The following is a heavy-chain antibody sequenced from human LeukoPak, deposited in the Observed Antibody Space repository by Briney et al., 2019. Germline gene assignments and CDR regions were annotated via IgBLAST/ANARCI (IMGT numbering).Heavy chain of an antibody. Sequence: PSETLSLTCAVYGGSFSGYYRSWIRQPPGKGLEWIGEINHSGSTNYNPSLKSRVTISVDTSKNQFSLKLSSVTAADTAVYYCARGHRNYYGSGSLLLWGQGTLVTVSS. CDR1: GGSFSGYY. CDR2: INHSGST. J-gene: IGHJ4*02. CDR3: ARGHRNYYGSGSLLL. V-gene: IGHV4-34*01. D-gene: IGHD3-10*01.